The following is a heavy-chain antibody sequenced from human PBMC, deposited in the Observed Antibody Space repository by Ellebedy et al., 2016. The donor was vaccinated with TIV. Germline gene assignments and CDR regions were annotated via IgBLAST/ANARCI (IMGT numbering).Heavy chain of an antibody. CDR2: LYYSGST. V-gene: IGHV4-39*01. D-gene: IGHD4-17*01. CDR1: GGSISSSSYY. CDR3: AREPALTVTTLTGADY. J-gene: IGHJ4*02. Sequence: MPSETLSLTCTVSGGSISSSSYYWGWIRQPPGKGLEWIGRLYYSGSTYYNPSLKSRVTISVDTSKNQFSLKLSSVTAADTAVYYCAREPALTVTTLTGADYWGQGTLVTVSS.